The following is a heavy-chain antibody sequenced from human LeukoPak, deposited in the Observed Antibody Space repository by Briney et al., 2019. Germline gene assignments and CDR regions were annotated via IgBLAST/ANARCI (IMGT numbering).Heavy chain of an antibody. Sequence: GGSLRLSCAASGFTFSSYSMNWVRQAPGKGLEWVSSISDSGGYTFYADSVKGRFTISRDNSKNTVYLQMNSLRAEDTAVYYCAKGGSYRSQPYFDYWGQGTPVTVSS. CDR2: ISDSGGYT. J-gene: IGHJ4*02. D-gene: IGHD3-16*02. CDR3: AKGGSYRSQPYFDY. CDR1: GFTFSSYS. V-gene: IGHV3-23*01.